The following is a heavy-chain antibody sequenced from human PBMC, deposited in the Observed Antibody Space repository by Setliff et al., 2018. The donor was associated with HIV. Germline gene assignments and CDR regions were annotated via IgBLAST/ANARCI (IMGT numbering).Heavy chain of an antibody. V-gene: IGHV4-61*09. CDR3: ARGVVGSYYDYVNIYYHDYIDL. Sequence: LSLTCDVSGVSINSGDSSWNWIRQPAGKRLEWIGHVHSNGFKNYNSSLESRVDISVDTSKNQISLKVDSVTAADTAMYFCARGVVGSYYDYVNIYYHDYIDLWGKGTTVTVSS. CDR2: VHSNGFK. CDR1: GVSINSGDSS. J-gene: IGHJ6*03. D-gene: IGHD2-15*01.